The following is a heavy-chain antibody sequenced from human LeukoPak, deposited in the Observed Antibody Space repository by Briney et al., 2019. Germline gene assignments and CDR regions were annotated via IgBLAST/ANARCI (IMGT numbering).Heavy chain of an antibody. V-gene: IGHV1-18*01. D-gene: IGHD6-13*01. CDR3: ARVAGTGYFDY. CDR1: GYTFTRYG. Sequence: ASVKVSCKASGYTFTRYGISWLRQAPGQGLEGMGWISAYNGNTNYAQKLQGRITMTTDTSTSTAYLELRSLRSDDTAVYYCARVAGTGYFDYWGQGTLVTVSS. J-gene: IGHJ4*02. CDR2: ISAYNGNT.